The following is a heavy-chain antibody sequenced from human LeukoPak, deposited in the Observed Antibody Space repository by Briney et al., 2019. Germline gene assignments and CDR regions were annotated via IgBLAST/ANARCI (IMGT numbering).Heavy chain of an antibody. Sequence: PSQTLSLTCTVSGGSISSGSYYWSWIRQPAGKGLEWIGRIYTSGSTNYNPSLKSRVPISVDTSQNQFSLKLSAVTPDDTAVFYCARNQPFDFWGGYYWGQWGQGNLVNGS. CDR1: GGSISSGSYY. D-gene: IGHD3-3*01. J-gene: IGHJ4*02. CDR2: IYTSGST. CDR3: ARNQPFDFWGGYYWGQ. V-gene: IGHV4-61*02.